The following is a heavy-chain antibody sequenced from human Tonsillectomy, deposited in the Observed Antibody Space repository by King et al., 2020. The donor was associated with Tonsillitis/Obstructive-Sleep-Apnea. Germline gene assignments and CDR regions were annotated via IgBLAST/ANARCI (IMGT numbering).Heavy chain of an antibody. CDR3: VRDQHCSPTSCYSPHFDH. CDR1: GFTFSDYY. J-gene: IGHJ4*02. D-gene: IGHD2-2*01. Sequence: QVQLVESGGGLVKPGGSLRLSCAASGFTFSDYYMSWIRQAPGKGLDWISYISSSSTYTNYADSVKGRFTISRDNAKNSLYLQMNSLRAEDTAVYYCVRDQHCSPTSCYSPHFDHWGQGAPVTVSS. V-gene: IGHV3-11*05. CDR2: ISSSSTYT.